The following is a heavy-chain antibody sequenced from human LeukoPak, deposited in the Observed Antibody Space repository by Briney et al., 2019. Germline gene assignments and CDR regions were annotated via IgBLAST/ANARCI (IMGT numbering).Heavy chain of an antibody. CDR1: GFTFSSYA. CDR3: ARDSYSSSWYSFDY. CDR2: ISYDGSNK. D-gene: IGHD6-13*01. V-gene: IGHV3-30-3*01. J-gene: IGHJ4*02. Sequence: GGSLRLSCAASGFTFSSYAVHWVRQAPGKGLEWVAVISYDGSNKYYADSVKGRFTISRDNSKNTLYLQMNSLRAEDTAVYYCARDSYSSSWYSFDYWGQGTLVTVSS.